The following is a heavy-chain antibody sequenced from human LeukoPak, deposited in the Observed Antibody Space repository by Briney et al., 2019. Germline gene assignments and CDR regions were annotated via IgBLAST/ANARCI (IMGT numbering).Heavy chain of an antibody. J-gene: IGHJ5*02. Sequence: SETLSLTCTVSGGSINSYYFNWLRQPAGKGLEWIGRIYTTGSTNYNPSLQRRVTMSIDTSKNQISLKLTSVTAADTAVYYCARDVVPAAHREYNWFDPWGQGTLVTASS. CDR2: IYTTGST. D-gene: IGHD2-2*01. V-gene: IGHV4-4*07. CDR3: ARDVVPAAHREYNWFDP. CDR1: GGSINSYY.